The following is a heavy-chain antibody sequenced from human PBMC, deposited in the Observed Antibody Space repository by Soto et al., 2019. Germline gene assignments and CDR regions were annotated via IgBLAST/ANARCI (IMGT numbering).Heavy chain of an antibody. D-gene: IGHD6-6*01. V-gene: IGHV4-31*03. J-gene: IGHJ6*02. CDR1: GGSISSGGYY. CDR2: IYYSGST. CDR3: ARRIAARPHYYYGMDV. Sequence: PSETLSLTCTVSGGSISSGGYYWSWIRQHPGKGLEWIGYIYYSGSTYYNPSLKSRVTISVDTSKNQFSLKLSSVTAADTAVYYCARRIAARPHYYYGMDVWGQGTTVTVS.